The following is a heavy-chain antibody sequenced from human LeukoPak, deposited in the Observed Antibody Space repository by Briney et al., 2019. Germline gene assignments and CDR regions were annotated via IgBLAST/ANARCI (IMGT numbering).Heavy chain of an antibody. V-gene: IGHV3-66*01. CDR2: FYSGGST. CDR3: ARGGGDDYGEYFDY. J-gene: IGHJ4*02. CDR1: GFTVNSNY. Sequence: GSLSLSCAAAGFTVNSNYMTWVRQAPGKGLAWVSIFYSGGSTDYADSVKGRFTISRDNSKNTLYLQMNSLRAEDTAVYYCARGGGDDYGEYFDYWGQGTLVTVSS. D-gene: IGHD4/OR15-4a*01.